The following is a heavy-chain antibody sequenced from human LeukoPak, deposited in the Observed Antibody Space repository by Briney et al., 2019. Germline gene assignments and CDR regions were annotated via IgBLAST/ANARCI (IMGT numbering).Heavy chain of an antibody. CDR3: ARESFTLFGVIIT. CDR2: ISGSSSTI. CDR1: GFTLSTFS. V-gene: IGHV3-48*01. D-gene: IGHD3-3*01. Sequence: GGSLRLSCAASGFTLSTFSMNWVRQAPGQGLEWISYISGSSSTIYYADSVKGRFTISRDNAKNSLYLQMNSLRAEDTAVYYCARESFTLFGVIITWGQGTLVTVSS. J-gene: IGHJ5*02.